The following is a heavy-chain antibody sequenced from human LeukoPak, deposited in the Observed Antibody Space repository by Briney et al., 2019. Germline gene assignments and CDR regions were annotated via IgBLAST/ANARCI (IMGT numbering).Heavy chain of an antibody. Sequence: SETLSLTCTVSGGSISSSSYYWGWVRQPPGKGLGWLGSIYYSGSTYYNPSLKSRVPISVDTSKNQFSLKLRAVAPAAPADYSYARFGNGWKGRYSSGWHGSLWGQGTLVTVSS. D-gene: IGHD6-19*01. CDR1: GGSISSSSYY. J-gene: IGHJ4*02. CDR2: IYYSGST. CDR3: ARFGNGWKGRYSSGWHGSL. V-gene: IGHV4-39*01.